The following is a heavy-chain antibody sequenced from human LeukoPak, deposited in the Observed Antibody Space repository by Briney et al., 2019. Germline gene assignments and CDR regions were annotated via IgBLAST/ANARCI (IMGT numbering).Heavy chain of an antibody. J-gene: IGHJ4*02. CDR2: IYYSGST. CDR3: ARGDSSGYYDY. D-gene: IGHD3-22*01. CDR1: GGSLSSYY. Sequence: PSETLSLTCTVSGGSLSSYYWSWLRQPPGKGLEWIGYIYYSGSTNYNPSLKSRVTISVDTSKNQFSLKLSSVTAADTAVYYCARGDSSGYYDYWGQGTLVTVSS. V-gene: IGHV4-59*01.